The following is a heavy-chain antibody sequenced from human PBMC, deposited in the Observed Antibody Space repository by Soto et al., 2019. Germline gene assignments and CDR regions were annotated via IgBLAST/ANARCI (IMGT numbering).Heavy chain of an antibody. Sequence: ASVKVSCKASGYTFTGYYMHWVRQAPGQGLEWMGRINPNSGGTNYAQKFQGWVTMTRDTSISTAYMELSRLRSDDTAVYYCARGVRYFDWFDYWGQGTLVTVSS. V-gene: IGHV1-2*04. J-gene: IGHJ4*02. CDR3: ARGVRYFDWFDY. CDR2: INPNSGGT. CDR1: GYTFTGYY. D-gene: IGHD3-9*01.